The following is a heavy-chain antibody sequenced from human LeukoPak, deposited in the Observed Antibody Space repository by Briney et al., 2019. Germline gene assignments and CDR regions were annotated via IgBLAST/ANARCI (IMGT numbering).Heavy chain of an antibody. J-gene: IGHJ6*03. D-gene: IGHD2-21*01. V-gene: IGHV4-59*01. CDR1: GGSISSYY. CDR2: IYYSGST. CDR3: ARGCGGDCYTPILYYYYYYMDV. Sequence: SETLSLTXTVSGGSISSYYWSWIGQPPGKGLEWIGYIYYSGSTNYNPSLKSRVTISVDTSKNQFSLKLSSVTAADTAVYYCARGCGGDCYTPILYYYYYYMDVWGKGTTVTVSS.